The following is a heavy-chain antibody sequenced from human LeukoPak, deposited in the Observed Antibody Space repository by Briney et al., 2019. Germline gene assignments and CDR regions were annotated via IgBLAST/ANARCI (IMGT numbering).Heavy chain of an antibody. V-gene: IGHV3-7*03. CDR3: ARDFQPRYCSSSSCSPA. D-gene: IGHD2-2*01. CDR2: IRPDGSQK. J-gene: IGHJ6*02. CDR1: GFTFSSYA. Sequence: NPGRSLRLSCAASGFTFSSYAMHWVRQAPGEGLEWVANIRPDGSQKYYVDSARGRFTISRDNAKSSLYLQMSSLRPEDTATYYCARDFQPRYCSSSSCSPAWGQGTTVTVSS.